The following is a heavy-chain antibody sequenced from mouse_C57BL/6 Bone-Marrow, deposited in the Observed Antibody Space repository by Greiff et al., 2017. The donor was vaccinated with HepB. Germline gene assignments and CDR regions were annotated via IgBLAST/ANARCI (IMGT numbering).Heavy chain of an antibody. CDR2: IYPGDGDT. CDR3: ASTRLRRAWFAY. CDR1: GYAFSSYW. V-gene: IGHV1-80*01. D-gene: IGHD2-4*01. J-gene: IGHJ3*01. Sequence: QVQLQQSGAELVKPGASVKISCKASGYAFSSYWMNWVKQRPGKGLEWIGQIYPGDGDTNYNGKFKGKATLTADKSSSTAYMQLSSLTSKDSAVYFCASTRLRRAWFAYWGQGTLVTVSA.